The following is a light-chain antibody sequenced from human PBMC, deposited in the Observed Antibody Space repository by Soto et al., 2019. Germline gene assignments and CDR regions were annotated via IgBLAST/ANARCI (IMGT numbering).Light chain of an antibody. CDR3: QQLSSYPST. CDR2: GAS. J-gene: IGKJ4*01. V-gene: IGKV3D-20*02. CDR1: QSVSSSY. Sequence: EIVMTQSPATLSVSPGERATLSCRASQSVSSSYLAWYQQKPGQAPRLLIYGASSRATGIPDRFSGSGSGTDFTLTISGLQPEDFATYYCQQLSSYPSTFGGGTKVDIK.